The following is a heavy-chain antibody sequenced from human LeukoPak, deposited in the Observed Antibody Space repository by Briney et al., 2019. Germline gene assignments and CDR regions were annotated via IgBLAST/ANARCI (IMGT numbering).Heavy chain of an antibody. CDR1: GFTFSNAW. Sequence: GGSLRLSCAASGFTFSNAWMSWVRQAPGKGLEWVGRIKSKTDGETTDYVAPVKGRFTISRDDSKNTLSLQMNSLKTEDTAMYYCGYSSGTYYDYWGQGTLVTVSS. CDR3: GYSSGTYYDY. V-gene: IGHV3-15*01. CDR2: IKSKTDGETT. J-gene: IGHJ4*02. D-gene: IGHD3-22*01.